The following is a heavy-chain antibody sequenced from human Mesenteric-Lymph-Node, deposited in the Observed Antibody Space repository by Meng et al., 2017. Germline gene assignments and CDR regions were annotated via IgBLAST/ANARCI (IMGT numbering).Heavy chain of an antibody. CDR1: GGSSSSCDYY. CDR2: IYYSGST. CDR3: ARDSRMTTVLASQNDAFDI. J-gene: IGHJ3*02. Sequence: QLQLQESGPGLVKPSQTLSLTCTVPGGSSSSCDYYWSWIRQPPGKGLEWIGYIYYSGSTYYNPSLKSRVTISVDTSKNQFSLKLRSVTAADTAVYYCARDSRMTTVLASQNDAFDIWGQGTMVTVSS. V-gene: IGHV4-30-4*01. D-gene: IGHD4-17*01.